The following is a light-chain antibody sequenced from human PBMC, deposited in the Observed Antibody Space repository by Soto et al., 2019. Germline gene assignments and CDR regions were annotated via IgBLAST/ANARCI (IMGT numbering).Light chain of an antibody. CDR3: QQYNNWPST. V-gene: IGKV3-15*01. CDR1: QSVSTN. J-gene: IGKJ2*01. CDR2: GAS. Sequence: EIVMTQSPDTLSVSPGERATLSCRATQSVSTNLAWYQQKPGQAPRLLIYGASTRATGIPARLSGSGSGTELTLTISSRQSEDLAVYHCQQYNNWPSTFGQGTKLKIK.